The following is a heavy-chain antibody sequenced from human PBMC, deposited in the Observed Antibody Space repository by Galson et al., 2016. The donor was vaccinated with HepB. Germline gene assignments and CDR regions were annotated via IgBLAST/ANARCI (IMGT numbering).Heavy chain of an antibody. CDR1: GFTFHDYT. V-gene: IGHV3-43*01. D-gene: IGHD5-12*01. J-gene: IGHJ6*02. Sequence: SLRLSCAASGFTFHDYTMHWVRQPPGKGLEWVSLITWDGDNTYYADSVKGRFTISRDNSKSTVNLHMNSLRPEDTAVYYCARDLGGYSGYGGNYFGMDVWGQGTTVTVS. CDR3: ARDLGGYSGYGGNYFGMDV. CDR2: ITWDGDNT.